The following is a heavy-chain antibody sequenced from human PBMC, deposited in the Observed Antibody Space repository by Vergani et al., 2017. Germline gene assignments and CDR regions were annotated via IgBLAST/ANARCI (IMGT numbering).Heavy chain of an antibody. Sequence: QVQLVESGGGEVQPGRSLRLSCSAAGFPFSDYCVHWVRQAPGKGLEWVALISYDGNKKNYADSVKGRFTISRDNSKNTLYLEMNALIAEDTAAYYCARDYVTRAKTLDYYYMGVWGKGTTVTVSS. V-gene: IGHV3-30*03. CDR1: GFPFSDYC. D-gene: IGHD3-16*01. CDR3: ARDYVTRAKTLDYYYMGV. J-gene: IGHJ6*03. CDR2: ISYDGNKK.